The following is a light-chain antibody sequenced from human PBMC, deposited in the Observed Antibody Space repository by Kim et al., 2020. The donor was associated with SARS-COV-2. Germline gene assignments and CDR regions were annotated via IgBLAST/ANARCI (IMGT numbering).Light chain of an antibody. CDR2: DKN. Sequence: AVRQPASTTSRGGSIRSSYASWYQQQPRPAAALVIFDKNNRPSGIADRFFGGSRGNTAALTITGAQQEDDAAYYCSSRDGSSNHVVFGGGTQLTVL. V-gene: IGLV3-19*01. CDR3: SSRDGSSNHVV. J-gene: IGLJ2*01. CDR1: SIRSSY.